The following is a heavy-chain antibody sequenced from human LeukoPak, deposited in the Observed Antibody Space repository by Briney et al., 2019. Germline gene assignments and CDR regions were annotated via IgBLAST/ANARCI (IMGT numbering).Heavy chain of an antibody. J-gene: IGHJ4*02. CDR3: ASTLLDSSGWYPGY. Sequence: GSLRLSCAASGFTFSSYSMNWVRPAPGKGLEWVSSISSSSSYIYYADSVKGRFTISRDNAKNSLYLQMNSLRAEDTAVYYCASTLLDSSGWYPGYWGQGTLVTVSS. D-gene: IGHD6-19*01. CDR1: GFTFSSYS. V-gene: IGHV3-21*01. CDR2: ISSSSSYI.